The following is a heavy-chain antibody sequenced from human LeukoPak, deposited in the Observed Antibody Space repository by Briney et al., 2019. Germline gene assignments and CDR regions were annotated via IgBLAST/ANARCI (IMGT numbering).Heavy chain of an antibody. J-gene: IGHJ4*02. V-gene: IGHV4-30-2*01. CDR3: AREDDSSGYFVN. CDR1: GGSISSGGYS. D-gene: IGHD3-22*01. CDR2: IYHSGST. Sequence: SQTLSLTCAVSGGSISSGGYSLSWIRQPPGKGLEWIGYIYHSGSTYYNPSLKSRVTISVDRSKNQFSLKLSSVTAADTAVYYCAREDDSSGYFVNWGQGTLVTVSS.